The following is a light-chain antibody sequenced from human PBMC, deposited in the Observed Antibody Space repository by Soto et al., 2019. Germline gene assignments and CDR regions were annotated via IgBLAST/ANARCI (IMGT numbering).Light chain of an antibody. CDR2: SNN. Sequence: SVLTQPPSASGTPGQRVTISCSGSSSNIGSNTVNWYQQLPGTAPKLLIYSNNQRPSGVPDRFSGSKSGTSASLATSGLQSEDEADYYCAAWDDSLNGVFGTGTKVTVL. J-gene: IGLJ1*01. CDR1: SSNIGSNT. V-gene: IGLV1-44*01. CDR3: AAWDDSLNGV.